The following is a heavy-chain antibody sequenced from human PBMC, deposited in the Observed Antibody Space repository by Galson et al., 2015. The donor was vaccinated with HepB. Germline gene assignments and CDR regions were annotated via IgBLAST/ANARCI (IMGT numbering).Heavy chain of an antibody. J-gene: IGHJ4*02. D-gene: IGHD3-3*01. V-gene: IGHV3-23*01. Sequence: SLRLSCAASGFTFSSSAMSWVRQAPGKGLEWVSSISGNGERTKYADSVKGRFTISRDNSRNTLYLQTNSLRAEDTAVYYCARGRPDYDFWSNYYSVWGQGALVTVSS. CDR3: ARGRPDYDFWSNYYSV. CDR2: ISGNGERT. CDR1: GFTFSSSA.